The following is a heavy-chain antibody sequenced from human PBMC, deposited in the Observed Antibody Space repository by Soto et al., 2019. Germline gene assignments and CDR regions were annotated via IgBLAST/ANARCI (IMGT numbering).Heavy chain of an antibody. CDR3: ARGRYGDY. J-gene: IGHJ4*02. CDR2: ISAHNGNT. V-gene: IGHV1-18*01. Sequence: QVHLVQSGAEVKKPGASVKVSCKGSGYDFTTYGIPWVRQAPGQGLEWMACISAHNGNTDYAQKLQGRVTVTRDTSTSTAYMELRSLRSDDTSVYYCARGRYGDYWGQGALVTVSS. D-gene: IGHD1-1*01. CDR1: GYDFTTYG.